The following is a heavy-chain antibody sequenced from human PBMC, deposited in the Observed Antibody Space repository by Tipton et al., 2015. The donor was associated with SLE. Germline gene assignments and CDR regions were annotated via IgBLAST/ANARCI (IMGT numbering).Heavy chain of an antibody. V-gene: IGHV1-18*01. Sequence: QSGPEVKKPGASVKVSCKASSFIFNNYGISWVRQAPGQGLEWMGWMSSLKGNTQYAEKFQGRLTLTIDTSTTTAYMELRSLRSDDTAVYFCARKIYDYGDSWGRGTQVTVS. CDR2: MSSLKGNT. J-gene: IGHJ4*02. CDR1: SFIFNNYG. CDR3: ARKIYDYGDS. D-gene: IGHD4/OR15-4a*01.